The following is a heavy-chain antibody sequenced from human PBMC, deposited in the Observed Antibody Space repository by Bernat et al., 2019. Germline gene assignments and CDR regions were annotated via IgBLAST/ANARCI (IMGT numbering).Heavy chain of an antibody. CDR3: AKDLSLPYYFDY. CDR2: ISSSSTYT. D-gene: IGHD1-26*01. CDR1: GFTFSDYY. V-gene: IGHV3-11*05. Sequence: QVQLVESGGGLVKPGGSLRLSCAASGFTFSDYYISWIRQAPGKGLEWVSDISSSSTYTNNADSVKRRFTLSRDNSKNTLYLQMNSLRAEDTAVYYCAKDLSLPYYFDYWGQGTLVTVS. J-gene: IGHJ4*02.